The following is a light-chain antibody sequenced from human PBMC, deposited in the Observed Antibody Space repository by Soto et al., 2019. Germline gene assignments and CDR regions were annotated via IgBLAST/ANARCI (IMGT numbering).Light chain of an antibody. CDR2: DTI. V-gene: IGKV3-11*01. J-gene: IGKJ5*01. CDR1: YSVFNY. Sequence: EVVLTQSPATLSLSPGERATLSCRASYSVFNYLAWYQQRPGQAPRLLIYDTISRATGIPARFSGSGSETDVTLISSSLEPEDVAVYYCQQRGEWPPITFGQGTRLE. CDR3: QQRGEWPPIT.